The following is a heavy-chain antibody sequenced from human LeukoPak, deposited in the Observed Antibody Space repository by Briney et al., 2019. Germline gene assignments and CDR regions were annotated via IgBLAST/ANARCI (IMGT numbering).Heavy chain of an antibody. Sequence: ASVKVSCKASGYTFTSYYMHWVRQAPGQGLEWMGIVNPSGGSTSYAQKFQGRVTMTRDTSTSTVYMELSSLRSEDTAVYYCARNTQNVDTAMVSYYFDYWGQGTLVTVSS. J-gene: IGHJ4*02. V-gene: IGHV1-46*01. CDR3: ARNTQNVDTAMVSYYFDY. CDR2: VNPSGGST. CDR1: GYTFTSYY. D-gene: IGHD5-18*01.